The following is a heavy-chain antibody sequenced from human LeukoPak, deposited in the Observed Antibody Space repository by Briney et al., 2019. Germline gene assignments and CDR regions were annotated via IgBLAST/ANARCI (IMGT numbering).Heavy chain of an antibody. CDR1: GFIFSDHY. J-gene: IGHJ4*02. CDR3: ARERWLSD. D-gene: IGHD5-12*01. Sequence: GGSLRLSCAASGFIFSDHYMSWIRQAPGKGLEWVSYISTSRSNTDYADSVKGRFTISRDNAKNSLYLQMNTLRAEDTAVYCCARERWLSDWGRGTLVVVSS. CDR2: ISTSRSNT. V-gene: IGHV3-11*06.